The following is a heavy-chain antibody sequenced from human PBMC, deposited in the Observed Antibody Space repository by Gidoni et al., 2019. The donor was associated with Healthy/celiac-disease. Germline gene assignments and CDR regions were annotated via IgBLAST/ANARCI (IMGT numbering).Heavy chain of an antibody. Sequence: VQLQQSGAGLLKPSATLSLTCAVFGGSFRAYYWRWIRQPPGKGLEWIGESKHSGSTNYNPYVKSRVTISVDTSKNQFTLKLSAVTAAETAVYDWARGLDSGSQWWVYYFDYWGQGTLVTVSS. D-gene: IGHD1-26*01. J-gene: IGHJ4*02. CDR1: GGSFRAYY. V-gene: IGHV4-34*01. CDR2: SKHSGST. CDR3: ARGLDSGSQWWVYYFDY.